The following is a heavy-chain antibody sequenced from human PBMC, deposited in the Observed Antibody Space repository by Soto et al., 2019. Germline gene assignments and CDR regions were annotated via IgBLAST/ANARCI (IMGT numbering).Heavy chain of an antibody. CDR1: GGSFSGYY. CDR3: ARAGSITIFGVVEPYYYYYYMDV. J-gene: IGHJ6*03. Sequence: QVQLQQWGAGLLKPSETLSLTCAVYGGSFSGYYWSWIRQPPGKGLEWIGEINHSGSTNYNPSLKSRVTISVDTSKNQFSLKLSSVTAADTAVYYCARAGSITIFGVVEPYYYYYYMDVWCKGTTVTVSS. CDR2: INHSGST. D-gene: IGHD3-3*01. V-gene: IGHV4-34*01.